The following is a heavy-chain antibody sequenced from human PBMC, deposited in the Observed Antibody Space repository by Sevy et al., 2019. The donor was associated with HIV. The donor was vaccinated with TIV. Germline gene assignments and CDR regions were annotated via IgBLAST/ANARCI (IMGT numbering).Heavy chain of an antibody. CDR1: GGSISNHF. V-gene: IGHV4-59*11. Sequence: SETLSLTCSVSGGSISNHFWTWIRQPPGEGLEWIGYVHRSGTTDQNPSLRSRVTLSMDTSRNQVSLRLKSVTAADTAMYYCETMAVRGVIRWYFDSWGQGTLVTVSS. CDR2: VHRSGTT. CDR3: ETMAVRGVIRWYFDS. D-gene: IGHD3-10*01. J-gene: IGHJ4*02.